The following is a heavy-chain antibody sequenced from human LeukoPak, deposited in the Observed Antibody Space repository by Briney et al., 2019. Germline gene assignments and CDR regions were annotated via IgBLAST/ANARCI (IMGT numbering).Heavy chain of an antibody. V-gene: IGHV4-39*07. CDR3: AKSNGYALVDI. D-gene: IGHD3-16*01. Sequence: SETLSLTCTVSSGSISTSNYYWGWIRQPPGKGLEWIGNIFYSGSTYYSPSLKSRVTISLDTSRNQFSLKLNSVTAADTAVYYCAKSNGYALVDIWGQGTMVTVSS. CDR2: IFYSGST. J-gene: IGHJ3*02. CDR1: SGSISTSNYY.